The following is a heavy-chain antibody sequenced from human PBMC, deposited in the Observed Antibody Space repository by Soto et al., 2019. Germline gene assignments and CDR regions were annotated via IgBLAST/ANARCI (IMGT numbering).Heavy chain of an antibody. J-gene: IGHJ4*02. CDR3: ARDSKYSTSWQRFDS. CDR2: VNTYNGNP. D-gene: IGHD6-13*01. Sequence: QVQLVQSGGELKKPGASVKVSCKASGYTFTNYAISWVRQAPGRALEWMGWVNTYNGNPNYAQIFQGRVTMTTDTATGTAYMELMSLKSDVSAIYYCARDSKYSTSWQRFDSWGQGTLVTVSS. CDR1: GYTFTNYA. V-gene: IGHV1-18*01.